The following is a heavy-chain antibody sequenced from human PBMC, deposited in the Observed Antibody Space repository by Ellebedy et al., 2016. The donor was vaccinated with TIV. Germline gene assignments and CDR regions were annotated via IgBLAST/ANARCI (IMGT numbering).Heavy chain of an antibody. CDR1: GGTFSSYA. J-gene: IGHJ6*02. CDR2: INPNSGGT. CDR3: AREVAGTLGYYYYYYGMDV. Sequence: ASVKVSXXASGGTFSSYAISWVRQAPGQGLEWMGWINPNSGGTNYAQKFQGWVTMTRDTSISTAYMELSSLRSEDTAVYYCAREVAGTLGYYYYYYGMDVWGQGTTVTVSS. V-gene: IGHV1-2*04. D-gene: IGHD6-19*01.